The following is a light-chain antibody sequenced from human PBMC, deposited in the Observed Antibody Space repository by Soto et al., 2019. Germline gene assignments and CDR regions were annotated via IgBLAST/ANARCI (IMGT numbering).Light chain of an antibody. CDR2: GHT. J-gene: IGLJ2*01. Sequence: QSAVTQPPSVSGAPGQRVSISCTGTSSTIGAGHDVHWYQQFPGTTPKLLIYGHTNRPSGVPDRFSGSKSDTSASLAITGLQAEDEADYYCQSYDSSGLRVFGGGTKLTVL. CDR1: SSTIGAGHD. CDR3: QSYDSSGLRV. V-gene: IGLV1-40*01.